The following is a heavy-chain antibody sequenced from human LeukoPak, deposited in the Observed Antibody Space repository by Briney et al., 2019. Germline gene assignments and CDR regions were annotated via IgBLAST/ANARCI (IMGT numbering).Heavy chain of an antibody. D-gene: IGHD3-10*01. V-gene: IGHV3-30*02. J-gene: IGHJ4*02. CDR3: AKDRALLLWFGELRPPDY. CDR1: GFTFSSYG. Sequence: GGSLRLSCAASGFTFSSYGMHWVRQAPGKGLEWVAFIRYDGSNKYYADSVKGRFTISRDNSKNTLYLQMNSLRAEDTAVYYCAKDRALLLWFGELRPPDYWGQGTLVTVSS. CDR2: IRYDGSNK.